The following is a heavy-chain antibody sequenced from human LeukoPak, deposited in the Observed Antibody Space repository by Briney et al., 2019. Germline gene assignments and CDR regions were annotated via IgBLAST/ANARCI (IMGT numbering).Heavy chain of an antibody. CDR2: ISAYNGDT. J-gene: IGHJ4*02. CDR1: GYTFTRYG. Sequence: ASVKVSCKASGYTFTRYGITWVRQAPGQGLEWMGWISAYNGDTKYAQKLQGRVTMTTDTSTSTAYMELRSLRSDDTAVYYCARDPSNTSGWYIYFDCWGQGTLVTVSS. D-gene: IGHD6-19*01. CDR3: ARDPSNTSGWYIYFDC. V-gene: IGHV1-18*01.